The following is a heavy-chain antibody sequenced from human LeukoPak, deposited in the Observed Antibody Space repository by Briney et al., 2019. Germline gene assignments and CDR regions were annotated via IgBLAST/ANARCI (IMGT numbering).Heavy chain of an antibody. CDR1: GLTFSGQW. CDR3: AKDKDTAFDY. D-gene: IGHD5-18*01. Sequence: PGGSLRLSCAASGLTFSGQWMNWVRQAPGQGLEWVANIKYDGSEEYYADSVKGRFTISRDNSKNTLYLQMNSLRTEDTAVYYCAKDKDTAFDYWGQGTLVTVSS. V-gene: IGHV3-7*03. CDR2: IKYDGSEE. J-gene: IGHJ4*02.